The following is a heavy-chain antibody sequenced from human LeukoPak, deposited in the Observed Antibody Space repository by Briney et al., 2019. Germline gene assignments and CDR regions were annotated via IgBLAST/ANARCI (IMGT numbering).Heavy chain of an antibody. D-gene: IGHD5-18*01. J-gene: IGHJ6*02. V-gene: IGHV1-8*01. CDR3: ASWGFSGYSYYYYGMDV. CDR1: GYTFTSYD. Sequence: ASVKVSCKASGYTFTSYDINWVRQATGQGLEWMGWMNPNSGNTGYAQKFQGRVTMTRNTSISTAYMELSSLRSEDTAVYCCASWGFSGYSYYYYGMDVWGQGTTVTVSS. CDR2: MNPNSGNT.